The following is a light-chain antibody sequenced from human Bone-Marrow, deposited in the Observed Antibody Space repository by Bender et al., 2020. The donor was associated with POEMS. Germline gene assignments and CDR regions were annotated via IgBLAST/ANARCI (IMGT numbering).Light chain of an antibody. V-gene: IGLV1-44*01. J-gene: IGLJ3*02. CDR2: SND. Sequence: QSVLTQPPSASGIPGQRVTFSCSGTSSNIGSNPVNWYQQFPGTAPKLLIYSNDRRPSGVPDRFSGSRSGTSASLAISGLQAEDESDYYCAVWDDSLNGWVFGGGTKLTVL. CDR3: AVWDDSLNGWV. CDR1: SSNIGSNP.